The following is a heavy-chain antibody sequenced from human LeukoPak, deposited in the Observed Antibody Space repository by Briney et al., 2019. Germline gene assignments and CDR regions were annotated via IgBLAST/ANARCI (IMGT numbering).Heavy chain of an antibody. CDR3: VKCEWEPLSDYYYYMDV. V-gene: IGHV3-23*01. CDR1: GFTFSSYA. CDR2: ISGSGGST. Sequence: GGSLRLSCAASGFTFSSYAMSWVRQAPGKGLEWVSAISGSGGSTYYADSVKGRFTISRDNSKNTLYLQMNSLRAEDTAVYYCVKCEWEPLSDYYYYMDVWGKGTTVTVSS. D-gene: IGHD1-26*01. J-gene: IGHJ6*03.